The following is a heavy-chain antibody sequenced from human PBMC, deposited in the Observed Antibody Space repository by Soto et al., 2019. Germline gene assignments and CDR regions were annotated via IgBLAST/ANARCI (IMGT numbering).Heavy chain of an antibody. CDR1: GYTFTSYY. CDR3: ARPPYPGCINAVCYPLDY. V-gene: IGHV1-46*01. Sequence: GASVKVSCKASGYTFTSYYMHWVRQAPGQGLEWMGIINPSGGSTNYPQKLQGRVAMTRDTSTSTVYMELNSLRSEDTAVYYCARPPYPGCINAVCYPLDYWGQGTLVTVSS. D-gene: IGHD2-8*01. J-gene: IGHJ4*02. CDR2: INPSGGST.